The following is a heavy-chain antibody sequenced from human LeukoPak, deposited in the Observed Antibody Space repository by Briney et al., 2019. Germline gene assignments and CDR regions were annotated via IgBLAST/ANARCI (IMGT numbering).Heavy chain of an antibody. J-gene: IGHJ4*02. CDR2: INPNSGGT. V-gene: IGHV1-2*02. CDR1: GCTFTGYY. D-gene: IGHD2-2*01. Sequence: ASVKVSCKASGCTFTGYYMHWVRQAPGQGLEWMGWINPNSGGTNYAQKFQGRVPMTRDTSISTAYMELSRLRSDDTAVYYCARDFEGRPALGYWGQGTLVTVSS. CDR3: ARDFEGRPALGY.